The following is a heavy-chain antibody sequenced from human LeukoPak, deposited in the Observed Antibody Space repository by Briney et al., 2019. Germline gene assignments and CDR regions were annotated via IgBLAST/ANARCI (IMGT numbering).Heavy chain of an antibody. Sequence: RASVKVSCKASGGTFSSYAISWVRQAPGQGLEWMGGIIPIFGTANYAQKFQGRVTITADESTSTAYMELSSLRSEDTAVYYCAREEEGYSYGRWGQGTLVTVSS. D-gene: IGHD5-18*01. V-gene: IGHV1-69*13. J-gene: IGHJ4*02. CDR3: AREEEGYSYGR. CDR2: IIPIFGTA. CDR1: GGTFSSYA.